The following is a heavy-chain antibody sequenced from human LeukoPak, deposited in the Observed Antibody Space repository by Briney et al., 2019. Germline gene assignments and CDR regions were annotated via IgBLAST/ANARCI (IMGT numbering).Heavy chain of an antibody. CDR1: GFTFSDAW. V-gene: IGHV3-15*01. Sequence: GGSLRLSCAASGFTFSDAWMSWVRQAPGKGLEWVGRIKKKSDGETTDYAAPVKGRFSIPRDDSKNTLYLQMNSLKTEDTALYYCTTDSSYGAFDWGQGILVTVS. CDR3: TTDSSYGAFD. CDR2: IKKKSDGETT. J-gene: IGHJ4*02. D-gene: IGHD4-17*01.